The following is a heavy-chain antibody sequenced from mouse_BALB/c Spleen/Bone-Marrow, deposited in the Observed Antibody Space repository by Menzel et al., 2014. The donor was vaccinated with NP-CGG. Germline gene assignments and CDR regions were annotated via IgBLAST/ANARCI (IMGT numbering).Heavy chain of an antibody. Sequence: VMLVESGAELARPGASVKLSCKASGYTFXSYWMQWVKQRPGQGLEWIGAIYPGDGDTRYTQKFKGKATLTADKSSSTAYMQLSSLASEDSAVYYCARYYYAMDYWGQGTSVTVSS. V-gene: IGHV1-87*01. CDR2: IYPGDGDT. CDR3: ARYYYAMDY. CDR1: GYTFXSYW. J-gene: IGHJ4*01.